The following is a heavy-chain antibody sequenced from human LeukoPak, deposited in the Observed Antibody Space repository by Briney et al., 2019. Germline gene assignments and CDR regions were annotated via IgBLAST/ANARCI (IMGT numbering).Heavy chain of an antibody. J-gene: IGHJ4*02. CDR2: IYYSGGT. Sequence: SETLSLTCTVSGGSISSSSYYWGWIRQPPGKGLEWIGSIYYSGGTYYNPSLKSRVTISVDTSKNQFSLKLSSVTAADTAVYYCARRFTMIVVIPEDYFDYWGQGTLVTVSS. CDR3: ARRFTMIVVIPEDYFDY. V-gene: IGHV4-39*01. D-gene: IGHD3-22*01. CDR1: GGSISSSSYY.